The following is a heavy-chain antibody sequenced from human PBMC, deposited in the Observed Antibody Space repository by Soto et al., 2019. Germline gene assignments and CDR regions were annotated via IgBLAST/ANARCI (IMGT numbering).Heavy chain of an antibody. CDR3: ARRGRQDESSSSDNWIDP. CDR1: GGSISKNY. CDR2: VYYSGST. V-gene: IGHV4-59*08. D-gene: IGHD6-6*01. J-gene: IGHJ5*02. Sequence: SETLSLTCTVSGGSISKNYWNWIRQPPGKGLEWIGYVYYSGSTKYNPSLKSRVTMSIDTSDNQFSLILSSVTAADTAVYYCARRGRQDESSSSDNWIDPWGQGTLVTVSS.